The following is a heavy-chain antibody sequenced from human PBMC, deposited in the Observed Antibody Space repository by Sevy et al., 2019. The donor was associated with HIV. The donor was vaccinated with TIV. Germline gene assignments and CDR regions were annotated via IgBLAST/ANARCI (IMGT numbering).Heavy chain of an antibody. CDR3: AKDRRYGDIGLFDY. CDR2: FSSSGGNT. CDR1: GFTFSSYA. V-gene: IGHV3-23*01. J-gene: IGHJ4*02. D-gene: IGHD4-17*01. Sequence: VSLRLSCAASGFTFSSYAMSWVRQAPGKGLEWVSVFSSSGGNTYYADSVKGRFTISRDNSKNTLYLQMNSLRAEDTAVYYCAKDRRYGDIGLFDYWGQGTLVTVSS.